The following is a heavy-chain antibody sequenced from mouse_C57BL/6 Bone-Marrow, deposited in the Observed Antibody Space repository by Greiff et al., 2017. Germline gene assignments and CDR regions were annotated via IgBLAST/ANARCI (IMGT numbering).Heavy chain of an antibody. CDR2: IDPSDSYT. J-gene: IGHJ2*01. CDR1: GYTFTSYW. D-gene: IGHD1-1*01. V-gene: IGHV1-69*01. CDR3: ARDYYGCFDY. Sequence: MQLQQPGAELVMPGASVKLSCKASGYTFTSYWMHWVKQRPGQGLEWIGEIDPSDSYTNYNQKFKGKSTLTVDKSSSTAYMQLSSLTSEDSAVYYCARDYYGCFDYWGQGTTLTVSS.